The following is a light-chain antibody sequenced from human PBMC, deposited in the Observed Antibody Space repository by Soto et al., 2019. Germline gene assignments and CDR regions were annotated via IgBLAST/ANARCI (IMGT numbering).Light chain of an antibody. CDR2: DND. V-gene: IGLV1-51*01. CDR3: ATWDSILRAGV. Sequence: QSVLTQPPSVSAAPGQKVTISCSGNSSNIGSNYVSWYQQLPGTAPSLLIYDNDKRPSGIPDRLSGSKSGTSATLGITGLQTGEEADYYCATWDSILRAGVFGGGTKVTVL. CDR1: SSNIGSNY. J-gene: IGLJ2*01.